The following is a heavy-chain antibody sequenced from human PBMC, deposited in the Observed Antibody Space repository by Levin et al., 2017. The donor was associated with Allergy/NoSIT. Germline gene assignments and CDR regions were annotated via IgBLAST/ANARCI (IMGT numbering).Heavy chain of an antibody. J-gene: IGHJ5*02. CDR2: IWYDGSNK. CDR1: GFTFSSYG. Sequence: GGSLRLSCAASGFTFSSYGMHWVRQAPGKGLEWVAVIWYDGSNKYYADSVKGRFTISRDNSKNTLYLQMNSLRAEDTAVYYCARDGELLYWWSRRGAGWFDPWGQGTLVTVSS. D-gene: IGHD2-8*02. V-gene: IGHV3-33*01. CDR3: ARDGELLYWWSRRGAGWFDP.